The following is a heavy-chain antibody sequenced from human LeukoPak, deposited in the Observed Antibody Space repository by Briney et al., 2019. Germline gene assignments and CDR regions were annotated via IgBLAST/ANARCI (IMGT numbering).Heavy chain of an antibody. V-gene: IGHV4-59*01. D-gene: IGHD6-19*01. CDR2: IYYSGST. J-gene: IGHJ4*02. CDR1: GGSISSYY. CDR3: ARGGAWAVAGIFDY. Sequence: PSETLSLTCTVSGGSISSYYWSWIRQPPGKGLEWIGYIYYSGSTNYNPSLKSRVTISVDTSKNQFSLKLSSVTAADTAVYYCARGGAWAVAGIFDYWGQGTLVTVSS.